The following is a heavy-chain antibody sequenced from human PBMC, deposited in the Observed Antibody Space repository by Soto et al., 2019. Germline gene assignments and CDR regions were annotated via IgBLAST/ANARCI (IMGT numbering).Heavy chain of an antibody. CDR2: INHSGST. V-gene: IGHV4-34*01. CDR3: ARGFPVVVPAADWYYYYMDV. J-gene: IGHJ6*03. Sequence: SETLSLTCAVYGGSFSGYYWSWIRQPPGKGLEWIGEINHSGSTNYNPSLKSRVTISVDTSKNQFSLKLSSVTAADTAVYYCARGFPVVVPAADWYYYYMDVWGKGTTVTVSS. D-gene: IGHD2-2*01. CDR1: GGSFSGYY.